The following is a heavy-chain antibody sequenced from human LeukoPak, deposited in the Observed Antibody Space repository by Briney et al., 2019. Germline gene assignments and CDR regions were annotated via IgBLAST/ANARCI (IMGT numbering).Heavy chain of an antibody. J-gene: IGHJ6*03. CDR2: IYISGGT. CDR1: GGSISTYY. Sequence: SETLSLTCTVSGGSISTYYWSWIRQPPGKGLEWIGRIYISGGTNYNPSLKSRVAMSVDTSKNQFSLKLGSVTAADTAVYYCARVNYYYYYMDVWGKGTTVTISS. V-gene: IGHV4-4*07. CDR3: ARVNYYYYYMDV.